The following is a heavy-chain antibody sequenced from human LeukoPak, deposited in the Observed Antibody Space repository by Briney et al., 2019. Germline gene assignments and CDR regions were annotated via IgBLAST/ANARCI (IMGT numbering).Heavy chain of an antibody. Sequence: SVNVSCKASGGTFSSYAISWVRQAPGQGLEWMGGIIPIFATANYAQKFQGRVTITADESTSTAYMELSSLRSEDTAVYYCARGPITTRSHFDYWGQGTLVTVSS. CDR3: ARGPITTRSHFDY. CDR2: IIPIFATA. CDR1: GGTFSSYA. V-gene: IGHV1-69*13. D-gene: IGHD3-22*01. J-gene: IGHJ4*02.